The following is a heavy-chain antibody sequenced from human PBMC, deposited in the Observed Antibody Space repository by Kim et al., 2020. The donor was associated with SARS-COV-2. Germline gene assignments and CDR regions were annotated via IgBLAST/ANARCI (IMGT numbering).Heavy chain of an antibody. V-gene: IGHV1-69*04. Sequence: SVKVSCKASGGTFSSYAISWVRQAPGQGLEWMVRIIPILGIANYAQKFQGRVTITADKSTSTAYMELSSLRSEDTAVYYCARDVPNYYYYYVMDVWGQGTTVTVYS. CDR2: IIPILGIA. CDR1: GGTFSSYA. CDR3: ARDVPNYYYYYVMDV. J-gene: IGHJ6*02. D-gene: IGHD3-10*02.